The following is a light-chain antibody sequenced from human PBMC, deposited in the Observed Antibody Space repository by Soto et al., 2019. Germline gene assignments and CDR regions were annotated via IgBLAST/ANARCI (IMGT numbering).Light chain of an antibody. Sequence: EIVLTQSPGTLSLSPGERATLSCRASQSVSVSYLAWYQQKPGQAPRLLIYGASSRATGIPDRFSGSGSATDFTLTISRLEPEDFAVYYCQQYGSSPRTFGQGTRLEIK. V-gene: IGKV3-20*01. J-gene: IGKJ5*01. CDR3: QQYGSSPRT. CDR1: QSVSVSY. CDR2: GAS.